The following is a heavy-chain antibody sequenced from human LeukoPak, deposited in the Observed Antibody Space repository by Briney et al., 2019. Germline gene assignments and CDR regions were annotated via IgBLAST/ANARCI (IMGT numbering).Heavy chain of an antibody. CDR2: IWYNGNDK. D-gene: IGHD2-21*02. Sequence: VGSLRLSCAASGFTFSIYGMNWVRQAPGKGLEWVAVIWYNGNDKYYADSVKGRFTISRDNSKNTLYLQMNSLRAEDTAVYYCARDRSAYCGGDCYASAYNIWGQGTVVSVSS. J-gene: IGHJ3*02. V-gene: IGHV3-33*01. CDR1: GFTFSIYG. CDR3: ARDRSAYCGGDCYASAYNI.